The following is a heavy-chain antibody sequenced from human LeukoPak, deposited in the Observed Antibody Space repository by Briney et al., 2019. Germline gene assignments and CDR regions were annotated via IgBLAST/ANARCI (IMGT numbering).Heavy chain of an antibody. CDR1: GYSFASSW. CDR2: IYPDDSDT. Sequence: GASLKISCKGSGYSFASSWIGWVRQMPGKGLEWMGIIYPDDSDTRYNPSFEGQITISVDKSISTAYLQWSGLKASDTAVYYCARHGHCTNGVCYSNYYYHMDVWGKGTTVTVSS. V-gene: IGHV5-51*01. D-gene: IGHD2-8*01. J-gene: IGHJ6*03. CDR3: ARHGHCTNGVCYSNYYYHMDV.